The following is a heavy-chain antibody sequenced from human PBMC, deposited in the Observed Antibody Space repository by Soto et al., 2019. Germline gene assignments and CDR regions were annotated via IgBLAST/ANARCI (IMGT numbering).Heavy chain of an antibody. D-gene: IGHD2-21*01. Sequence: PGGSLRLSCAASGFTFSSYALNWVRQAPGKGLEWVAEISGSGTSTYYAPSVKGRFIISSDSSKNTLYLRMYSLRAEDTAMYYCAKSLSALFSLGDFKYWGQGALVTVYS. CDR3: AKSLSALFSLGDFKY. J-gene: IGHJ4*02. CDR2: ISGSGTST. CDR1: GFTFSSYA. V-gene: IGHV3-23*01.